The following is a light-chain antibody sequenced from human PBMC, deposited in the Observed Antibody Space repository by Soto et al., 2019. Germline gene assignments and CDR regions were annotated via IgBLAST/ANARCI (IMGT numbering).Light chain of an antibody. Sequence: QSVLTQPPSVSGAPGQRVTISCTGSSSNLGAAYDVHWYQYRPGTAPKLLIYGNINRPSGVPDRISGSKFGTLASLTISGLQAEDEADYVCQSYDSLSGNWVFGGGTKLTVL. J-gene: IGLJ3*02. CDR1: SSNLGAAYD. V-gene: IGLV1-40*01. CDR2: GNI. CDR3: QSYDSLSGNWV.